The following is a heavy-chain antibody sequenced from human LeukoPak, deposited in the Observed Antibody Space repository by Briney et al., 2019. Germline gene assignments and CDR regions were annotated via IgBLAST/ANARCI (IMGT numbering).Heavy chain of an antibody. J-gene: IGHJ4*02. V-gene: IGHV4-34*01. CDR1: GGSFSGYY. CDR2: INHSGST. Sequence: MSSETLSLTCAVYGGSFSGYYWSWIRQPSGKGLEWIGEINHSGSTNYNPSLKSRVTISVDTSKNQFSLKLSSVTAADTAVYYCARVTRGWYGSVDFDYWGQGTLVTVSS. CDR3: ARVTRGWYGSVDFDY. D-gene: IGHD6-19*01.